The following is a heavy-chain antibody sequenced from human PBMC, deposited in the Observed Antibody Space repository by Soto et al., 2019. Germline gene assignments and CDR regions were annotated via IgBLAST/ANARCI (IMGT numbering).Heavy chain of an antibody. J-gene: IGHJ4*02. CDR2: IYYSGST. CDR1: GGSISSSSYY. CDR3: ARQRIAVARFPFDY. Sequence: SETLALTCTDSGGSISSSSYYWGWIRQPPGKGLEWIGGIYYSGSTYYNPSLKSRVTISVDTSKNQFSLKLSSVTAADTAVYYCARQRIAVARFPFDYWGQGTLVTVSS. V-gene: IGHV4-39*01. D-gene: IGHD6-19*01.